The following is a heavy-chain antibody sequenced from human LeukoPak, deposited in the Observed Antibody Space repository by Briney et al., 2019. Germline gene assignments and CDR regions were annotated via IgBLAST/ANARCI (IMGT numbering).Heavy chain of an antibody. Sequence: SQTLSLTCAISGDTVSSSRDAWNWITQSTSLDLGWLGRTYCRSNDYAVSVKTRMTINVDTSKNQVSLQLSSVTPEDTAVYYCARGRNNAFDIWGQGTMVTVS. CDR2: TYCRSN. D-gene: IGHD1/OR15-1a*01. J-gene: IGHJ3*02. V-gene: IGHV6-1*01. CDR1: GDTVSSSRDA. CDR3: ARGRNNAFDI.